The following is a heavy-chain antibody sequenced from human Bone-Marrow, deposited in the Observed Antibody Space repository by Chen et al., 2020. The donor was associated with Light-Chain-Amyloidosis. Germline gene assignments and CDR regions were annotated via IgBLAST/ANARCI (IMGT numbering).Heavy chain of an antibody. CDR1: DGSITSGVYY. D-gene: IGHD3-16*02. V-gene: IGHV4-61*02. J-gene: IGHJ4*02. CDR3: TRDAITSGGVVVPDS. CDR2: IYTTGST. Sequence: QVQLHESRPRLVKPSQTLTLTCTVSDGSITSGVYYWNWIRQPAGKGLEWIGHIYTTGSTKYNPSLRSRLTISIDTSKSQFSLRLASVTAADTAIYYCTRDAITSGGVVVPDSWGQGTLVTVSS.